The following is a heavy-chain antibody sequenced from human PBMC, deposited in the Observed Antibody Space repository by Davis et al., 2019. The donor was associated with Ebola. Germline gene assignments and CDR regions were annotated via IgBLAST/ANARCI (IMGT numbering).Heavy chain of an antibody. CDR3: ASGGITMVQGEPRYGMDV. Sequence: AASVKVSCKASGYTFTSYYMHWVRQAPGQGLEWMGIINPSGGSTSYAQKFQGRVTMTRDTSTSTVYMELSSLRSEDTAVYYCASGGITMVQGEPRYGMDVWGQGTTVTVSS. CDR1: GYTFTSYY. V-gene: IGHV1-46*01. J-gene: IGHJ6*02. D-gene: IGHD3-10*01. CDR2: INPSGGST.